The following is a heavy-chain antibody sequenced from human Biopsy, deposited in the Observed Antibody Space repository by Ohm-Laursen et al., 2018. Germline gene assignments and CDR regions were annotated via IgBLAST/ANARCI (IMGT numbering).Heavy chain of an antibody. V-gene: IGHV3-30*03. CDR3: ARDSSRRAREGGMDV. D-gene: IGHD6-6*01. CDR1: GFSFSNYG. J-gene: IGHJ6*02. Sequence: SLRLSCAASGFSFSNYGMHWVRQAPGKGLEWVALISHGGNDGYYADSVGGRFTISRDNSKSTVLLQMNSLRAEDTALYYCARDSSRRAREGGMDVWGQGTTVTVSS. CDR2: ISHGGNDG.